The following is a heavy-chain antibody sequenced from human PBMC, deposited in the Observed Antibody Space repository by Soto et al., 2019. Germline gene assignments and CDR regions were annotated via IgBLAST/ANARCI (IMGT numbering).Heavy chain of an antibody. CDR3: AGESKGGDFDY. CDR1: GVTFSSYA. D-gene: IGHD2-21*01. J-gene: IGHJ4*02. Sequence: QVQLVQSVAEVKKPGASVKVSCKASGVTFSSYAISWVRQAPGPGLEWMGGIIHIFCTANYAQKFQGRVTSTAGESTSSAYMELSSLRSEDTAVYYCAGESKGGDFDYWGQGTRVTFSA. CDR2: IIHIFCTA. V-gene: IGHV1-69*01.